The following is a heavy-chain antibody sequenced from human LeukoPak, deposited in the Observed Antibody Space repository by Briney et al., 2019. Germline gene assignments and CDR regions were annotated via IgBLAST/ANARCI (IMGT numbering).Heavy chain of an antibody. J-gene: IGHJ4*02. CDR1: GFSFTTSW. V-gene: IGHV3-7*01. CDR3: AKGHTSLAP. Sequence: GGSLRLSCAASGFSFTTSWMSWVRQAPGKGLEWVASIEQDGSEKYYVDSVEGRFTISRDNAKNSLFLRMNSLRAEDTAVYYCAKGHTSLAPGGQGALVTVSS. CDR2: IEQDGSEK. D-gene: IGHD5-18*01.